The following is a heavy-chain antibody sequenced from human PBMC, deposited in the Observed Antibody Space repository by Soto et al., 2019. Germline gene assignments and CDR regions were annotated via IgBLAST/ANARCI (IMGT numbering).Heavy chain of an antibody. CDR2: INPSGGST. CDR1: GYTFTSYY. CDR3: AREKDGGSGSYYRSPIGY. Sequence: ASVKVSCKASGYTFTSYYMHWVRQAPGQGLEWMGIINPSGGSTSYAQKFQGRVTMIRDTSTSTVYMELSSLRSEDTAVYYCAREKDGGSGSYYRSPIGYWGQGTLVTVSS. D-gene: IGHD3-10*01. J-gene: IGHJ4*02. V-gene: IGHV1-46*01.